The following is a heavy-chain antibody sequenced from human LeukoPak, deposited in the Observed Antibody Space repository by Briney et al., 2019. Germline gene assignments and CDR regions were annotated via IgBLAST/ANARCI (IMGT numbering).Heavy chain of an antibody. D-gene: IGHD5-24*01. Sequence: TGGSLRLSCAASGFTFSTYSMNWVRQAPGKGLESVSYISGSGSYIYYADSVKGRFTISRDNGKNSLYLQMNSLRAEDTAVYYCAMATDSYQFDYWGQGTLVTVSS. CDR1: GFTFSTYS. V-gene: IGHV3-21*01. J-gene: IGHJ4*02. CDR3: AMATDSYQFDY. CDR2: ISGSGSYI.